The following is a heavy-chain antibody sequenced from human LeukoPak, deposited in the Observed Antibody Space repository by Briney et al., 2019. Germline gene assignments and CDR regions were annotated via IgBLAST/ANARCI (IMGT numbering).Heavy chain of an antibody. V-gene: IGHV4-34*01. J-gene: IGHJ4*02. Sequence: PSETLSLTCAVYGGSFNDFYGSWIRQSPGKGLEWIGEFSQSGRTNYNPSLRSRVTISIDTSKNQFSLKLNSVTATDTAVYYCARGHVPRDWGQGNLVIVSS. CDR1: GGSFNDFY. CDR3: ARGHVPRD. CDR2: FSQSGRT. D-gene: IGHD3-10*01.